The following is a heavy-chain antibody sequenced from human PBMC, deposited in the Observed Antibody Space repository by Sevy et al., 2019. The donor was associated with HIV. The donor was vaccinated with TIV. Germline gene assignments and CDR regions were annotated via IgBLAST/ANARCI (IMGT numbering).Heavy chain of an antibody. Sequence: ASVKVSCKASGYTFTSYGISWERQAPGLGLEWMGWISAYNGNTNYAQKLQGRVTMTTDTSTSTAYMELRSLRSDDTAVYYCARDHVSRSSYYYYYYGMDVWGQGTTVTVSS. J-gene: IGHJ6*02. CDR1: GYTFTSYG. CDR2: ISAYNGNT. CDR3: ARDHVSRSSYYYYYYGMDV. V-gene: IGHV1-18*01. D-gene: IGHD6-13*01.